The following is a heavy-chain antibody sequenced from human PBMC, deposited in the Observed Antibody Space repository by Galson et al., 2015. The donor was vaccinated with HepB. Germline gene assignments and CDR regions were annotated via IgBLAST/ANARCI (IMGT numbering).Heavy chain of an antibody. J-gene: IGHJ6*02. Sequence: SLRLSCAASGFTFSTYGMSWVRLAPGKGLEWVAFISGSAGSTKYADSVKGRFAISRDNSKSTMYLQMDSLRADDTAVYYCARLDFFGSSWFTSDHYYGMDVWGQGTTVTVSS. CDR2: ISGSAGST. CDR1: GFTFSTYG. CDR3: ARLDFFGSSWFTSDHYYGMDV. V-gene: IGHV3-23*01. D-gene: IGHD6-13*01.